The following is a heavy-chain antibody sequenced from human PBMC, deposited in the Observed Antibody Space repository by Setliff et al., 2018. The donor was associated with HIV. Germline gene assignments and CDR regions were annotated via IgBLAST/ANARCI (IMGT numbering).Heavy chain of an antibody. V-gene: IGHV3-23*01. CDR3: AKDQGIVASAPFDY. CDR2: LTGSGDST. Sequence: PGESLKISCAASGFTFTSSTMSWVRQAPGKGLEWVATLTGSGDSTHYGDSVKGRFIISRDNSENTLYLQMTNLTVADTAVYYCAKDQGIVASAPFDYWGQGTLVTVSS. D-gene: IGHD6-25*01. CDR1: GFTFTSST. J-gene: IGHJ4*02.